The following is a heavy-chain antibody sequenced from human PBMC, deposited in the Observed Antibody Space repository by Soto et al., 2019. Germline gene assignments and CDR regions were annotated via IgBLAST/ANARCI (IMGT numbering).Heavy chain of an antibody. CDR3: AGGWGYCSGGSCYFDAFDI. Sequence: ASVKVSCKASGYTFTSYGISWVRQAPGQGLEWMGWISAYNGNTNYAQKLQGRVTMTTDTSTSTAYMELRSLRSDDTAVYYCAGGWGYCSGGSCYFDAFDIWGQGTMVTVSS. J-gene: IGHJ3*02. V-gene: IGHV1-18*01. D-gene: IGHD2-15*01. CDR2: ISAYNGNT. CDR1: GYTFTSYG.